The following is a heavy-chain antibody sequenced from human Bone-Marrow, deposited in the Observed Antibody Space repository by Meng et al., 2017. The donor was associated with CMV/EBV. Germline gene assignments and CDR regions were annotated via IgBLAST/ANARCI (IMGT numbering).Heavy chain of an antibody. J-gene: IGHJ6*02. V-gene: IGHV3-30*04. Sequence: GESLKISCATPGFTFSSYAMHWVRQAPGKGLEWVATISYDGNSEHYADPVKGRFTISRDNSKDTLFVQMNSLRAEDRAVYYCARGPTYSDFWRGDPPHYGVDVWGQGTTVTVSS. CDR3: ARGPTYSDFWRGDPPHYGVDV. D-gene: IGHD3-3*01. CDR2: ISYDGNSE. CDR1: GFTFSSYA.